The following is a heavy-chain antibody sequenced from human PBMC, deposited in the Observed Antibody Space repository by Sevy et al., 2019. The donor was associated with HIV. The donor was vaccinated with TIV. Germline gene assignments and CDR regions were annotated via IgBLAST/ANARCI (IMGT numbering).Heavy chain of an antibody. Sequence: GGSLRLSCAASRFIFTSYWMSWVRQAPGKGLEWVANIKRDGSEKYYVDSTKGRFTISRDNAKNSVYLQMNSLRAEDTAVYFCARLGPDSSGWYGRTFDIWGQGTMVTVSS. CDR1: RFIFTSYW. CDR2: IKRDGSEK. CDR3: ARLGPDSSGWYGRTFDI. J-gene: IGHJ3*02. V-gene: IGHV3-7*01. D-gene: IGHD6-19*01.